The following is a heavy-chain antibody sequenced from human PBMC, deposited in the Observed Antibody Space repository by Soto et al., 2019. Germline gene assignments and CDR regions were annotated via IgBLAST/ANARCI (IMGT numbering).Heavy chain of an antibody. CDR3: ARDRDNSNWPNFDY. Sequence: QVQLVQSGSEVKKPGSSVKVSCKASGGTFSIYTISWVRQAPGQGLEWMGRVIPIFDVTSYAQRFQGSVTITADKSTTTAYMELSSLRSEDTAVYYCARDRDNSNWPNFDYWGQGTLVTVSS. J-gene: IGHJ4*02. CDR1: GGTFSIYT. CDR2: VIPIFDVT. V-gene: IGHV1-69*02. D-gene: IGHD6-13*01.